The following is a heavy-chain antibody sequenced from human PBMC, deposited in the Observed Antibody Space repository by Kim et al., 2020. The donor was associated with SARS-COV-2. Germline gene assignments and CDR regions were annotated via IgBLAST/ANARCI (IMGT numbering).Heavy chain of an antibody. D-gene: IGHD3-16*01. V-gene: IGHV3-33*01. Sequence: YASSGKGRLTISRDNSKNTLYLKMNSLRAEDKAVYYCARDRLGEYGMDVWGQGTTVTVSS. J-gene: IGHJ6*02. CDR3: ARDRLGEYGMDV.